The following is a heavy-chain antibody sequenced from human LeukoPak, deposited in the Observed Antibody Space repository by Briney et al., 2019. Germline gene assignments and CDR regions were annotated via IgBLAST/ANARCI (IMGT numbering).Heavy chain of an antibody. D-gene: IGHD3-22*01. CDR1: GFTFSSYG. Sequence: GGSLRLSCAASGFTFSSYGMHWVRQAPGKGLEWVAFIRYDGSNKYYADSVKGRFTISRDNSKNTLYLQMNSLRAEDTAVYYCAKGTYYYDSSGFDYWGQGTLVTVSS. CDR3: AKGTYYYDSSGFDY. J-gene: IGHJ4*02. CDR2: IRYDGSNK. V-gene: IGHV3-30*02.